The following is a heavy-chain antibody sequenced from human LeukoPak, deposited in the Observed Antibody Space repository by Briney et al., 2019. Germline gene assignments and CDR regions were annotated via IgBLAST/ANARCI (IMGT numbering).Heavy chain of an antibody. J-gene: IGHJ4*02. D-gene: IGHD1-26*01. CDR2: IKQDGSET. CDR1: GFTFSTYW. CDR3: ARDKIVGATKFDS. V-gene: IGHV3-7*01. Sequence: PGGSLRLSCAASGFTFSTYWMSWVRQAPGEGLEWVANIKQDGSETHYLDSMKGRFTISRDNAKNSLYLQMNSLRAEDTAVYYCARDKIVGATKFDSWGQGTLVTVSS.